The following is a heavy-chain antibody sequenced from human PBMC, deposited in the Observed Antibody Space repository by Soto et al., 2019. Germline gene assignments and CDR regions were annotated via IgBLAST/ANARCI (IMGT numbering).Heavy chain of an antibody. CDR2: INPNSGGT. CDR1: GYTFTGYS. J-gene: IGHJ2*01. CDR3: AREGGDQIRYFAL. Sequence: VQLVQSGAAVKKPGASVKVSCKASGYTFTGYSMHWVRQAPGQGLEWMGWINPNSGGTNYAQKLQGWVTMTRDKSISTAYMELGRLRSEDTAVDYCAREGGDQIRYFALGGRGTLVTVSS. D-gene: IGHD3-16*01. V-gene: IGHV1-2*04.